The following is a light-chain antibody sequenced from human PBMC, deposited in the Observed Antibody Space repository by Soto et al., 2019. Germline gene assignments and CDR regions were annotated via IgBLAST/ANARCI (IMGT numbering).Light chain of an antibody. CDR1: QSVGSSY. J-gene: IGKJ4*01. Sequence: EIVLTQSPGTLSLSPGERATLSCRASQSVGSSYLAWYQQKPGQAPRLLISGVSSRATGIPDRFSGSGSGTDFTLTIRRLEPVDFAVYYFQQYGSAPLTFGGGTKVEIK. CDR3: QQYGSAPLT. CDR2: GVS. V-gene: IGKV3-20*01.